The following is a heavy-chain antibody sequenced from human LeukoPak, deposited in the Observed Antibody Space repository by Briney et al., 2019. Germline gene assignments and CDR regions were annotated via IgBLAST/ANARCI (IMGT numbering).Heavy chain of an antibody. V-gene: IGHV3-30-3*01. CDR1: GFTFSSYA. Sequence: GGSLRLSCAASGFTFSSYAMHWVRQAPGKGLEWVAVISYDGSNKYYADSVKGRFTISRDNSKNTLYLQMNSLRAEDTAVYYCAKDYLFDYYDSSGYYYVLDYWGQGTLVTVSS. J-gene: IGHJ4*02. CDR3: AKDYLFDYYDSSGYYYVLDY. CDR2: ISYDGSNK. D-gene: IGHD3-22*01.